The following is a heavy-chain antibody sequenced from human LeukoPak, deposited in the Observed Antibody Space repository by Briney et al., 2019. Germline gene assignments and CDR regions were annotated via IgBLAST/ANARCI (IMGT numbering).Heavy chain of an antibody. CDR2: INPNSGGT. CDR3: ASDRYAAGSYSWFDP. Sequence: GASVKVSCKASGYTFTGYYMHWVRQDPGPGLEWMGWINPNSGGTSYAQKFQGRVTMTRDTSISTAYMELSRLRSDDPAVYYCASDRYAAGSYSWFDPWGQGALVTVSS. D-gene: IGHD3-10*01. CDR1: GYTFTGYY. J-gene: IGHJ5*02. V-gene: IGHV1-2*02.